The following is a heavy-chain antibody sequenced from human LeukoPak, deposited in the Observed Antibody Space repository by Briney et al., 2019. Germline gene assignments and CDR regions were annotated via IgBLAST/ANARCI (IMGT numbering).Heavy chain of an antibody. CDR3: AKDADDSGDYVGIDC. CDR1: GFTFDDYT. D-gene: IGHD4-17*01. J-gene: IGHJ4*02. V-gene: IGHV3-9*01. Sequence: PGGSLRLSCAASGFTFDDYTMHWVRQAPGKGLEWVAGISWNRNTIGYADSLRGRFTIFRDDDENSLYLQINSLRPEDTAIYYCAKDADDSGDYVGIDCWGQGILVTVSS. CDR2: ISWNRNTI.